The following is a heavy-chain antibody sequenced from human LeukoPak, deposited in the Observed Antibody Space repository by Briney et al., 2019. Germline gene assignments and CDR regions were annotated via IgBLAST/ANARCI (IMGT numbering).Heavy chain of an antibody. J-gene: IGHJ6*03. V-gene: IGHV5-51*01. Sequence: GESLKISCKGSGYSFTSYWIGWVRQMPGKGLEWMVNIYPGDSDTRYSPSFQGQVTISADKSISTAYLQWSSLKASDTAMYYCARHRRLKMVYATRADYYYYMDVWGKGTTVTVSS. D-gene: IGHD2-8*01. CDR1: GYSFTSYW. CDR2: IYPGDSDT. CDR3: ARHRRLKMVYATRADYYYYMDV.